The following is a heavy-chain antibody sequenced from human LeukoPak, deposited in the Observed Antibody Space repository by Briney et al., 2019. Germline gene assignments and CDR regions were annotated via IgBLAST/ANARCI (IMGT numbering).Heavy chain of an antibody. Sequence: SETLSLTCTVSGGSISSYYWSWIRQPPGKGLEWIGNIYYSGSTNYNPSLKSRVTISVDTSKKQISLKLSSVTAADTAVYYCARYAHYDFWSGYYDYYMDVWGKGTTVTVSS. CDR3: ARYAHYDFWSGYYDYYMDV. J-gene: IGHJ6*03. D-gene: IGHD3-3*01. V-gene: IGHV4-59*01. CDR2: IYYSGST. CDR1: GGSISSYY.